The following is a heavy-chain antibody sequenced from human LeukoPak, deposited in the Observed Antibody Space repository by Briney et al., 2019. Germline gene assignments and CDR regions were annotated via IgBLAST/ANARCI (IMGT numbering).Heavy chain of an antibody. J-gene: IGHJ3*02. D-gene: IGHD6-6*01. CDR2: ISSSGSTI. CDR1: GFTFSDYY. CDR3: AREYSSSSPHTDAFDI. Sequence: GGSLRLSCAASGFTFSDYYMSWIRQAPGKGLEWVSYISSSGSTIYCADSVKGRFTISRDNAKNSLYLQMNSLRAEDTAVYYCAREYSSSSPHTDAFDIWGQGTMVTVSS. V-gene: IGHV3-11*01.